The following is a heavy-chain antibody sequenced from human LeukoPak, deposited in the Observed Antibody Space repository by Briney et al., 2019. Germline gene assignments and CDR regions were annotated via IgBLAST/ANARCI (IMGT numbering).Heavy chain of an antibody. Sequence: GASVKVSCKASGYTFTDYYIHWVQQAPGKGLEWMGRIDPADGETIYAKKFQGRVTITADTSIDTAFMALSSLRSEDTAVYCCARDRTVGANGIYYYYGMDVWGQGTTVTVSS. J-gene: IGHJ6*02. D-gene: IGHD1-26*01. CDR3: ARDRTVGANGIYYYYGMDV. CDR2: IDPADGET. CDR1: GYTFTDYY. V-gene: IGHV1-69-2*01.